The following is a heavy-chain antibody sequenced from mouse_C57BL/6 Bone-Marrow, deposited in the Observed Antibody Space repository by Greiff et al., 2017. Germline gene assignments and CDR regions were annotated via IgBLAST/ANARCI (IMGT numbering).Heavy chain of an antibody. CDR1: GFTFSDYG. Sequence: EVQRVESGGGLVKPGGSLKLSCAASGFTFSDYGMHWVRQAPEKGLEWVAYISSGSSTIDYADTVKGRFTISRDNAKNTLFLQMTSLRSEDTAMYYCARVSYYYGSSYVDYAMDYWGQGTSVTVSS. CDR3: ARVSYYYGSSYVDYAMDY. V-gene: IGHV5-17*01. D-gene: IGHD1-1*01. CDR2: ISSGSSTI. J-gene: IGHJ4*01.